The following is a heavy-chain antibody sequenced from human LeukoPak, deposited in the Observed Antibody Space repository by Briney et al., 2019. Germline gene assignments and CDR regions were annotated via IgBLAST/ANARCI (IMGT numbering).Heavy chain of an antibody. Sequence: PSETLSLTCTVSGGSISGYYWSWIRQPPGKGLEWIGYIYYNGNTNYNPTLKSRVTISVDTSKNQFSLRLSSVTAADTAVYYCARLDTTKGAVLDYWGQGTLVTVSS. CDR1: GGSISGYY. J-gene: IGHJ4*02. CDR3: ARLDTTKGAVLDY. D-gene: IGHD5-18*01. V-gene: IGHV4-59*08. CDR2: IYYNGNT.